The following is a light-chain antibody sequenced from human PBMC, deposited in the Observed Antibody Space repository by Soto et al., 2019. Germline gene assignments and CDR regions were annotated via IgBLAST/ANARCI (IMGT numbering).Light chain of an antibody. CDR3: QQYDSYWYT. CDR1: QSIGNW. CDR2: EAS. Sequence: RVTIPCRARQSIGNWLAWYQQKPGKAPKLLIYEASSLESGVPSRFSGSGSGTELTLTISSLQPDDFATYYCQQYDSYWYTFGQRTKVDIK. J-gene: IGKJ2*01. V-gene: IGKV1-5*03.